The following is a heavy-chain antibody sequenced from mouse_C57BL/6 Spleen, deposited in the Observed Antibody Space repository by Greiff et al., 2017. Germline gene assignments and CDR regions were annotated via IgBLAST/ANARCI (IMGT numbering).Heavy chain of an antibody. Sequence: QVQLQQSGAELVKPGASVKISCKASGYAFSSYLMNWVKQRPGKGLEWIGQIYPGDGDTNYNGKFKGKATLTADKSSSTAYMQLSSLTSEDSAVYFCAGSVQFNTTVDWYFDVWGTGTTGTVSS. CDR3: AGSVQFNTTVDWYFDV. CDR2: IYPGDGDT. J-gene: IGHJ1*03. D-gene: IGHD1-1*01. V-gene: IGHV1-80*01. CDR1: GYAFSSYL.